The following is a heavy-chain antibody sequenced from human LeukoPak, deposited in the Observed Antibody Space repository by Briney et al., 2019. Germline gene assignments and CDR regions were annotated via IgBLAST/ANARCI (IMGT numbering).Heavy chain of an antibody. CDR2: IYYSGST. J-gene: IGHJ6*02. D-gene: IGHD6-19*01. CDR1: GFTFSNAW. Sequence: TGGSLRLSCAASGFTFSNAWMSWVRQAPGKGLEWIGYIYYSGSTNYNPSLKSRVTISVDTSKNQFSLKLSSVTAADTAVYYCARENMGQWLGMDVWGQGTTVTVSS. V-gene: IGHV4-59*01. CDR3: ARENMGQWLGMDV.